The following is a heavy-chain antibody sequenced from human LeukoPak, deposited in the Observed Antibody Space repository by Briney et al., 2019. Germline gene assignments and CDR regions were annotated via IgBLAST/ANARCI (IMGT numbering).Heavy chain of an antibody. CDR1: GFAFSSYS. CDR3: ARDSYDYGGGWFDP. D-gene: IGHD4-17*01. Sequence: GGSLRLSCAASGFAFSSYSMNWVRQAPGKGLEWVSSISSSSSYIYYADSVKGRFTISRDNAKNSLYLQMNSLRAEDTAVYYCARDSYDYGGGWFDPWGQGTLVTVSS. CDR2: ISSSSSYI. V-gene: IGHV3-21*01. J-gene: IGHJ5*02.